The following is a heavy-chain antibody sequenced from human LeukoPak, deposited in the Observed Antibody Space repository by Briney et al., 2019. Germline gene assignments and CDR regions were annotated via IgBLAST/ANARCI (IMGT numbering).Heavy chain of an antibody. Sequence: PGGSLTLSCTTSGFTFSNYWMYWVRHAPGKGLMRISRIKSDGTGITYTDSVEGRFTISRDNAKNTLYLQMNSLRDEDTAVYCVRGQTIDYWGQGTLVTVSS. CDR2: IKSDGTGI. V-gene: IGHV3-74*01. D-gene: IGHD2-8*01. CDR1: GFTFSNYW. CDR3: RGQTIDY. J-gene: IGHJ4*02.